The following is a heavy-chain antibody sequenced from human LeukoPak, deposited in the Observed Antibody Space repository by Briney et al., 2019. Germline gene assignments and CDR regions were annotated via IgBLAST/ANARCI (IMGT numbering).Heavy chain of an antibody. CDR2: INPNSGVI. CDR3: AVAESGTYAVFDY. Sequence: GASVKVSCKASVYTFTRYYMHWVRQAPGQGLEWMGWINPNSGVINYAQKFQGRVTMTRDTSISTAYMELSRQRSDDTAVYYCAVAESGTYAVFDYWGQGTLVTVSS. J-gene: IGHJ4*02. CDR1: VYTFTRYY. D-gene: IGHD1-26*01. V-gene: IGHV1-2*02.